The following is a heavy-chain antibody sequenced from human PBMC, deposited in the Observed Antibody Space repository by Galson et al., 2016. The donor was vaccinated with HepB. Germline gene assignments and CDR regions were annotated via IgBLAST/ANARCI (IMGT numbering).Heavy chain of an antibody. CDR3: ARSSGTSTGDLQH. D-gene: IGHD2-8*02. J-gene: IGHJ1*01. Sequence: SETLSLTCTVSGGSISTYYWSWVRQPPGKGLGWIRYIYYTGSTNSNPSLKSRVTISVDTSKNQFSLTLNSVTAAETAVYYCARSSGTSTGDLQHWGKGTLASVSS. CDR1: GGSISTYY. V-gene: IGHV4-59*01. CDR2: IYYTGST.